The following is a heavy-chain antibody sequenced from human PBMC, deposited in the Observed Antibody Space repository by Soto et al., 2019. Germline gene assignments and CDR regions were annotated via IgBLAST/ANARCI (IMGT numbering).Heavy chain of an antibody. CDR2: IYWNDEK. J-gene: IGHJ4*02. Sequence: QITLKESGPTLVKPTQTLTLTCTFSGFSRTTTAVGVGWIRQPPRKALDWLALIYWNDEKRYSTSLKRGATLTKDTSKNLFVLTIINMDPVDTATSYCALGTGGGNSYYFGYWGQGTLVIVSS. V-gene: IGHV2-5*01. D-gene: IGHD2-21*02. CDR3: ALGTGGGNSYYFGY. CDR1: GFSRTTTAVG.